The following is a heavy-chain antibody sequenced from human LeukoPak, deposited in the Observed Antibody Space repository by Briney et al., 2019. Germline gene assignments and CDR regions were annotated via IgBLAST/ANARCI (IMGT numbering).Heavy chain of an antibody. Sequence: GGSLRLSCAASRFTFSSYDMNWVRQAPGKGLEWLSYISSSGSTIYYADSVKGRFTISRDNAKNSLYLQMNSLRAEDTAVYYCARYDFWSGSNYGMDVWGQGTTVTVSS. V-gene: IGHV3-48*03. D-gene: IGHD3-3*01. CDR1: RFTFSSYD. CDR2: ISSSGSTI. J-gene: IGHJ6*02. CDR3: ARYDFWSGSNYGMDV.